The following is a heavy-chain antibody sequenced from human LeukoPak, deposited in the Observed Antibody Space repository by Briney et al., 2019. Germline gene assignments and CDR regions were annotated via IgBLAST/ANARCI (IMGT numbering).Heavy chain of an antibody. D-gene: IGHD3-9*01. Sequence: ASVKVSCKASGYTFTGYYMHWVRQAPGQGLEWMGWINPNSGGTNYAQKFQGRVTMTRDTSTSTVYMELSSLRSEDTAVYYCARAQSPQEYDILTGYYRDAFDIWGQGTMVTVSS. CDR1: GYTFTGYY. V-gene: IGHV1-2*02. CDR3: ARAQSPQEYDILTGYYRDAFDI. CDR2: INPNSGGT. J-gene: IGHJ3*02.